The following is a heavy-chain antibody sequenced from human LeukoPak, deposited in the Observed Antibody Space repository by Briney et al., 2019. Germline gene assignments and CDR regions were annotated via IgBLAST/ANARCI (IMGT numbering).Heavy chain of an antibody. D-gene: IGHD3-10*01. Sequence: GGSLRLSCAASGFIFSNYWMSWVRQAPGKGLEWVANIKQDGSEKYYMDYVDSVKGRFTISRDNGKNSLYLQMNSLRAEDTAVYFCARDQSYYSSGNSGAFDIWGQGTMVTVSA. CDR3: ARDQSYYSSGNSGAFDI. V-gene: IGHV3-7*04. CDR2: IKQDGSEK. CDR1: GFIFSNYW. J-gene: IGHJ3*02.